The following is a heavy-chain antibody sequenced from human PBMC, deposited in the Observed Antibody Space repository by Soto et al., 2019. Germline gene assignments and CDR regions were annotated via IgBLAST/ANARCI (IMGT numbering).Heavy chain of an antibody. V-gene: IGHV1-69*13. CDR1: GGGNLRDYR. Sequence: ASVKVSCKASGGGNLRDYRTTWVRRAPGQGLEWMGGIIPKLGSANYAQNFQGRVTITADESTNTVYMELRSLRSDDTAVYYCARGGVMRGSGEYNWFDPWGQGTLVTVSS. D-gene: IGHD3-16*01. CDR2: IIPKLGSA. CDR3: ARGGVMRGSGEYNWFDP. J-gene: IGHJ5*02.